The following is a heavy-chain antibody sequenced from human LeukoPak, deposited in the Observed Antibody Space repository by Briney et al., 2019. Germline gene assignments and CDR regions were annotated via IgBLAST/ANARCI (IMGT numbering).Heavy chain of an antibody. D-gene: IGHD1-1*01. CDR1: GFTFSSYE. V-gene: IGHV3-21*01. CDR2: ISSSSSYI. Sequence: GGSLRLSCAASGFTFSSYEMNWVRQAPGKGLEWVSSISSSSSYIYYADSVKGRFTISRDNAKNSLYLQMNSLRAEDTAVYYCARAVGRKLERPSRYYYYYMDVWGKGTTVTVSS. J-gene: IGHJ6*03. CDR3: ARAVGRKLERPSRYYYYYMDV.